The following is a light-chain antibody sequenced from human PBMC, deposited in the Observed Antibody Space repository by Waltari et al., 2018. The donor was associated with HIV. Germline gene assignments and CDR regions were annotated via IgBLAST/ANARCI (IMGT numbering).Light chain of an antibody. J-gene: IGLJ2*01. V-gene: IGLV2-8*01. CDR3: SSDAGSRYVV. CDR1: SRDVGPYNY. Sequence: QSALTQPPSASASPGQSVTISCTGTSRDVGPYNYVSWYQHHPRKAPKLITYAVTKRPPGVPDGFSGSKSGKTASLTVSGLQAEDEADFYCSSDAGSRYVVFGGGTKLTVL. CDR2: AVT.